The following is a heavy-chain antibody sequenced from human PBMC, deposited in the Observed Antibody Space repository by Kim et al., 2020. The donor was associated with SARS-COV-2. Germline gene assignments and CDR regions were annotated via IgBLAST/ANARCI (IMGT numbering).Heavy chain of an antibody. V-gene: IGHV4-59*08. D-gene: IGHD2-2*01. CDR3: ARLTSCYEYGMDV. J-gene: IGHJ6*02. Sequence: YDPSLESRVTIAVATSKNQSSLKLSAVTAADTAVYYCARLTSCYEYGMDVGGQGTTVTVSS.